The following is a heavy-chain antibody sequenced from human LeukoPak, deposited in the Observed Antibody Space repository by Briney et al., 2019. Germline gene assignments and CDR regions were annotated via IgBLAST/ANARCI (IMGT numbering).Heavy chain of an antibody. CDR2: MNPNSGNT. D-gene: IGHD3-22*01. Sequence: ASVKVSCKASGYSFVGYGITWVRQATGQGLEWMGWMNPNSGNTGYAQKFQGRVTITRNTSISTAYMELSSLRSEDTAVYYCARKRGSGYYSQGDNWFDPWGQGTLVTVSS. CDR1: GYSFVGYG. J-gene: IGHJ5*02. V-gene: IGHV1-8*03. CDR3: ARKRGSGYYSQGDNWFDP.